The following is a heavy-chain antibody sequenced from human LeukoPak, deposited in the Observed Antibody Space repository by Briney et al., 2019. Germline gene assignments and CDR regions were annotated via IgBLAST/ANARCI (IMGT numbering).Heavy chain of an antibody. Sequence: ASVKVSCKASGYTFTGYYMHWVRQAPGQGLKWMGRINPNSGGTNYAQKFQGRVTMTRDTSTSTVYMELSSLRSEDTAVYYCARESAYSSGWYSYWGQGTLVTVSS. V-gene: IGHV1-2*06. J-gene: IGHJ4*02. D-gene: IGHD6-19*01. CDR2: INPNSGGT. CDR1: GYTFTGYY. CDR3: ARESAYSSGWYSY.